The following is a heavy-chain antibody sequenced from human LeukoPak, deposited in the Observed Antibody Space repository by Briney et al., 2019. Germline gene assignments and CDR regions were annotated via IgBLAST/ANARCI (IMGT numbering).Heavy chain of an antibody. J-gene: IGHJ4*02. V-gene: IGHV1-69*05. CDR2: IIPIFGTA. CDR3: ARLYDILTGQESGDY. Sequence: SVKVSCKASGGTFSSYAISWVRQAPGQGLEWMGRIIPIFGTANYAQKFQGRVTVTTDESTSTAYMELSSLRSEDTAVYYCARLYDILTGQESGDYWGQGTLVTVSS. CDR1: GGTFSSYA. D-gene: IGHD3-9*01.